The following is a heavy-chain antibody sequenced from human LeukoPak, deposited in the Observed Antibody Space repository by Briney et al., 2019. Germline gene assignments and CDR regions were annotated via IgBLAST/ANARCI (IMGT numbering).Heavy chain of an antibody. D-gene: IGHD3-22*01. CDR1: GFTLSSYE. J-gene: IGHJ4*02. CDR2: ISTSGSTI. CDR3: ATEHNYYDSSGYFDY. V-gene: IGHV3-48*03. Sequence: GGSLRLSCAASGFTLSSYEMNWVRQAPGKGLEWDSSISTSGSTIYYADSVKVRFTISIDNAKNSLYLQMNSLRAEDTAVYYCATEHNYYDSSGYFDYWGQGTLVSVSS.